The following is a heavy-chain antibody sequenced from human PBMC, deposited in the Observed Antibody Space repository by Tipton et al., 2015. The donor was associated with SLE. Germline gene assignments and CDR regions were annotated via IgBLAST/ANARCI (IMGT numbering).Heavy chain of an antibody. CDR3: ATDSTTWYRYGNYFYL. V-gene: IGHV1-18*01. CDR1: GYTFTSYG. Sequence: QLVQSGAEVKKPGASVKVSCKASGYTFTSYGISWVRQAPGQGLEWMGWISAYNGNTNYAQKLQGRGTMTTPTSTSTAYMHLRSLRSDDPAVYCCATDSTTWYRYGNYFYLWGPGTLVTVS. J-gene: IGHJ4*02. D-gene: IGHD6-13*01. CDR2: ISAYNGNT.